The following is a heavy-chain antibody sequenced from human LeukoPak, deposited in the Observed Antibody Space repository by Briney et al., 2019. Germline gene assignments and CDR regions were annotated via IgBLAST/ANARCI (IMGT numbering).Heavy chain of an antibody. CDR2: IWYDGSNK. Sequence: GGSLRLSCSASGFSLSDYGMHWVRQAPGKGLEWVAVIWYDGSNKYYADSVKGRFTISRDNSKNTLYLQMNSLRAEDTAVYYCARGFGTDAFDIWGQGTMVTVSS. CDR1: GFSLSDYG. V-gene: IGHV3-33*08. J-gene: IGHJ3*02. CDR3: ARGFGTDAFDI. D-gene: IGHD3-16*01.